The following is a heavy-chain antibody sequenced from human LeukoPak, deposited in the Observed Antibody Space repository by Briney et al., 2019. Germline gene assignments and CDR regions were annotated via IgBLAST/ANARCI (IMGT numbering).Heavy chain of an antibody. V-gene: IGHV3-74*01. CDR2: MNSDGSST. J-gene: IGHJ4*02. D-gene: IGHD5-24*01. CDR1: GFTFSSYW. Sequence: GGSLRLSCAASGFTFSSYWMHLVRQAAGKGLVWVSRMNSDGSSTSYADSVKGRFTISRDNAKNTLYLQMNSLRAEDTAVYYCARDPARDGVYWGQGTLVTVSS. CDR3: ARDPARDGVY.